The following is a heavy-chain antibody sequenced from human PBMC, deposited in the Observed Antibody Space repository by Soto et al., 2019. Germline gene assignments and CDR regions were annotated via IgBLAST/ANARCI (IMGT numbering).Heavy chain of an antibody. V-gene: IGHV3-53*01. Sequence: PGGSLRLSCAASGFTVSSNYMSWVRQAPGKGLEWVSVIYSGGSTYYADSVKGRFTISRDNSKNTLYLQMNSLRAEDTAVYHCASGYSSGNVDYWGQGTLVTVSS. D-gene: IGHD6-19*01. CDR3: ASGYSSGNVDY. J-gene: IGHJ4*02. CDR2: IYSGGST. CDR1: GFTVSSNY.